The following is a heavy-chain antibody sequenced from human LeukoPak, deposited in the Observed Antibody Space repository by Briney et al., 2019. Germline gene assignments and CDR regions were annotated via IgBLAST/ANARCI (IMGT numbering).Heavy chain of an antibody. V-gene: IGHV3-7*01. J-gene: IGHJ5*02. CDR1: GFTFSSYW. CDR3: ARGSSSWYDEFNWFDP. CDR2: IKQDGSEK. D-gene: IGHD6-13*01. Sequence: GGSLLLSCEVSGFTFSSYWMSWIRQAPGKGLEWVANIKQDGSEKYYVDSVKGRLTISRDNAKNSLYLQMNSLRAEDTAVYYCARGSSSWYDEFNWFDPWGQGTLVTVSS.